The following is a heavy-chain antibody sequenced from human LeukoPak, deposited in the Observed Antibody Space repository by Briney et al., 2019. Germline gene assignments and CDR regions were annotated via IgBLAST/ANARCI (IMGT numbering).Heavy chain of an antibody. J-gene: IGHJ6*03. Sequence: GSLRLSCAASGFTFSSYAMHWIRQPPGKGLEWIGYIYYSGGTNYNPSLKSRVTIAVDTSKNQFSLKLSSVTAADTAVYYCARRAAAVGTYYMDVWGKGTTVTASS. D-gene: IGHD6-25*01. CDR2: IYYSGGT. CDR3: ARRAAAVGTYYMDV. V-gene: IGHV4-59*01. CDR1: GFTFSSYA.